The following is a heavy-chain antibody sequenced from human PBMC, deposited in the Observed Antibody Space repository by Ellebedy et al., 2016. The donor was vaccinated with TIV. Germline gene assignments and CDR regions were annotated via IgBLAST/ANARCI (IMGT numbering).Heavy chain of an antibody. Sequence: GGSLRLSCEASGFTLDDCAMHWVRQAPGKGLEWVSGISRNSGSIGYADSVKGRFTISRDNAKNSLYLQMSSLTTEDTALYYCAKDMRPTGVYWGQGTLVTVSS. D-gene: IGHD3-10*01. CDR2: ISRNSGSI. V-gene: IGHV3-9*01. CDR1: GFTLDDCA. CDR3: AKDMRPTGVY. J-gene: IGHJ4*02.